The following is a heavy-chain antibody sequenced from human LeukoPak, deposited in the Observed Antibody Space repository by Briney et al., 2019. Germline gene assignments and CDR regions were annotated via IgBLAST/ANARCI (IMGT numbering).Heavy chain of an antibody. CDR3: ARVRWVGYTSTYFDY. J-gene: IGHJ4*02. CDR1: GGSVSSGSYY. CDR2: IYYSGST. V-gene: IGHV4-61*01. D-gene: IGHD2-8*02. Sequence: SETLSLTCTVSGGSVSSGSYYWSWIRQPPGKGLEWIGYIYYSGSTNYNPSLKSRVTISVDTSKNQFSLKLSSVTAADTAVYYCARVRWVGYTSTYFDYWGQGTLVTVSS.